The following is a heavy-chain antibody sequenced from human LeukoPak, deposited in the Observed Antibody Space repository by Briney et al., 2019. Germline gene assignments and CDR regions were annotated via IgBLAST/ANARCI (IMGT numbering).Heavy chain of an antibody. V-gene: IGHV4-34*01. Sequence: SSETLSLTCAVYGGSFSGYYWSWIRQPPGKGLEWIGEINHSGSTNYNPSLKSRVTISVDTSKNQFSLKLSSVTAADTAVYYCARVRQQLVVVYCYYYMDVWGKGTTVTVSS. D-gene: IGHD6-13*01. CDR1: GGSFSGYY. CDR2: INHSGST. J-gene: IGHJ6*03. CDR3: ARVRQQLVVVYCYYYMDV.